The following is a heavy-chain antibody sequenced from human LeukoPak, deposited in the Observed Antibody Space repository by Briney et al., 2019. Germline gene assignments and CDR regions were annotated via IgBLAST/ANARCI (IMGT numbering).Heavy chain of an antibody. CDR2: IYYSGST. CDR3: ARHIWFGESPHYYYGMDV. V-gene: IGHV4-59*08. J-gene: IGHJ6*02. Sequence: SETLSLTCTVSGGSISSYYWSWIRQPPGKGLEWIGYIYYSGSTNYNPSLKSRVTISVDTSKNQFSLKLSSVTAADTAVYYCARHIWFGESPHYYYGMDVWGQGTTVTVSS. CDR1: GGSISSYY. D-gene: IGHD3-10*01.